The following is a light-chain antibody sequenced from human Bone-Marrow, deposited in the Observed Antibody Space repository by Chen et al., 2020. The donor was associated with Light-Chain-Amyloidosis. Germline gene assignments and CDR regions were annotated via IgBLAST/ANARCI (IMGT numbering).Light chain of an antibody. CDR2: EVN. CDR1: SSDVGSFNL. J-gene: IGLJ1*01. CDR3: CSYAGSNTYV. V-gene: IGLV2-23*02. Sequence: QSALTQPAPVSGSPGQSLTISFTGTSSDVGSFNLVSWYQQHPGKAPKLMIYEVNKRPSGVSNRFSGSKSGNTASLTISGLQAEDEADYYCCSYAGSNTYVFGTETKVTVL.